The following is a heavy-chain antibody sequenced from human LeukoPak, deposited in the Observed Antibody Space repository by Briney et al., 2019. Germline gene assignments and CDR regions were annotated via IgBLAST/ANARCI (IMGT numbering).Heavy chain of an antibody. Sequence: GGSLRLSCAASGFTFSSDEMNRVRQAPGKGLQWISYINTDGATIYYADSVKGRFTISRDNAKNSLYLQMNSLRAEDTAVYYCARGYDSWDSWSQGTLVTVSS. CDR3: ARGYDSWDS. J-gene: IGHJ4*02. V-gene: IGHV3-48*03. D-gene: IGHD3-16*01. CDR2: INTDGATI. CDR1: GFTFSSDE.